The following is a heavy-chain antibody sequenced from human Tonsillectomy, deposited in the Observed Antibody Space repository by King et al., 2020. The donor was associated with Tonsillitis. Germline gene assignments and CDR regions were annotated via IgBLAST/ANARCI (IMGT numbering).Heavy chain of an antibody. J-gene: IGHJ4*02. V-gene: IGHV3-48*03. Sequence: VQLVQSGGGLVQPGGSLRLSCAASGFTFSSYEMNWVRQAPGKGLEWVSYISSSCSTLYYADSVKGRFTISRYNAKNPLYLQMNNLRAEDTAVYYCARETYDSSGFDHWGQGTLVTVSS. CDR3: ARETYDSSGFDH. CDR2: ISSSCSTL. D-gene: IGHD3-22*01. CDR1: GFTFSSYE.